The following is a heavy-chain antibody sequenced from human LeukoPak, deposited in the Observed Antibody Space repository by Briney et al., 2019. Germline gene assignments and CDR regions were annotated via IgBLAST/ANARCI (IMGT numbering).Heavy chain of an antibody. V-gene: IGHV1-2*02. CDR2: INPNSGGT. J-gene: IGHJ4*02. D-gene: IGHD3-10*01. CDR1: GYTFTGYY. CDR3: AILWFGELNLAHFDY. Sequence: ASVKVSCKASGYTFTGYYMHWVRQAPGQGPEWMGWINPNSGGTNYAQKFQGRVTMTRDTSISTAYMELSRLRSDDTAVYYCAILWFGELNLAHFDYWGQGTLVTVSS.